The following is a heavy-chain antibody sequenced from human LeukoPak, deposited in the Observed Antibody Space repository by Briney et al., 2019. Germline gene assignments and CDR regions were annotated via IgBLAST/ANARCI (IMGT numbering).Heavy chain of an antibody. CDR3: ARATPDYYYYYGMDV. Sequence: PSETLSLTCTVSGGSISSYYWSWIRQPPGKGLEWIGYIYYSGSTNYNPSLKSRVTILVDTSKNQFSLKLSSVTAADTAVYYCARATPDYYYYYGMDVWGQGTTVTVSS. V-gene: IGHV4-59*01. CDR1: GGSISSYY. CDR2: IYYSGST. J-gene: IGHJ6*02.